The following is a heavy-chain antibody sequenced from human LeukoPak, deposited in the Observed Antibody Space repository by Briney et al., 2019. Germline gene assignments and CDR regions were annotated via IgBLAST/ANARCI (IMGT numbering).Heavy chain of an antibody. Sequence: GGSLRLSCAASGFTVNNAWMTWVRQAPGKGLEWVGRIKSETDGGTTDFAAPVNGRFTISRDDSENTLYLQMNSLKAEDTAIYYCTTARGYSAYEYWGRGTMVSVSS. CDR2: IKSETDGGTT. J-gene: IGHJ3*01. CDR1: GFTVNNAW. V-gene: IGHV3-15*01. D-gene: IGHD5-12*01. CDR3: TTARGYSAYEY.